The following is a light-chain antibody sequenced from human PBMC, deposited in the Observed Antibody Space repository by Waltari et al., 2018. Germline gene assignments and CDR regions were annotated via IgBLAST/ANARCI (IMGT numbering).Light chain of an antibody. CDR3: QHYLRLPVT. J-gene: IGKJ1*01. Sequence: EIVLTQSPGTLSLSVGERATVSCRASESVSRALAWYQQKPGQAPRLLIYGASTRATGIPDRFSGSGSGTDFSLTIRRLEPDDFAVYYCQHYLRLPVTFGQGTTVEI. CDR2: GAS. V-gene: IGKV3-20*01. CDR1: ESVSRA.